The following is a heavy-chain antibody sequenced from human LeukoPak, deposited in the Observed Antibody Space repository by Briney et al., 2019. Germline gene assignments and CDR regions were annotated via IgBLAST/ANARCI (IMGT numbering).Heavy chain of an antibody. D-gene: IGHD1/OR15-1a*01. CDR3: ARERTGAFDI. Sequence: TSETLSLTCTVSGGSISSYYWSWIRQPPGKGLEWIGYIYYSGSTNYNPSLKSRVTISVDTSKNQFSLKLSSVTAADTAVYHCARERTGAFDIWGQGTMVTVSS. CDR2: IYYSGST. CDR1: GGSISSYY. J-gene: IGHJ3*02. V-gene: IGHV4-59*01.